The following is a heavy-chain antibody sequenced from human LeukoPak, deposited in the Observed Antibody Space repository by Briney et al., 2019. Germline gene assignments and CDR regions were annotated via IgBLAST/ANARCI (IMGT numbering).Heavy chain of an antibody. J-gene: IGHJ3*02. V-gene: IGHV4-34*01. Sequence: SETLSLTCAVYGGSFSGYYWSWIRQPPGKGLEWIGEINHSGSTNYNPSLKSRVTISVDTSKNQFSLKLSPVTAADTAVYYCARFIVGATGTAFDIWGQGTMVTVSS. CDR1: GGSFSGYY. CDR3: ARFIVGATGTAFDI. CDR2: INHSGST. D-gene: IGHD1-26*01.